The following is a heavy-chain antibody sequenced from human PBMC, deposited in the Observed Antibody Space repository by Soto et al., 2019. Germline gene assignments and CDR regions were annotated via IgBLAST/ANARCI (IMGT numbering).Heavy chain of an antibody. J-gene: IGHJ2*01. CDR2: IYYSGST. D-gene: IGHD6-19*01. V-gene: IGHV4-59*08. CDR1: GGSISSYY. CDR3: ARRNSSGWYGGYFDL. Sequence: QVQLQESGPGLVKPSETLSLTCTVSGGSISSYYWSWIRQPPGKGLEWIGYIYYSGSTNYNPSLKSRVTISVDTSKNQFSLKLSSVTAADTAVYYCARRNSSGWYGGYFDLWVRGTLVTVSS.